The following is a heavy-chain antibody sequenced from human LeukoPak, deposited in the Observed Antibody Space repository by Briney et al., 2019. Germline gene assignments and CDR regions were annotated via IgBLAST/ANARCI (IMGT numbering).Heavy chain of an antibody. CDR3: ARDGSGFYLYNYMDV. Sequence: GGSLRLSCAPSGFTFTDYSMNWVRQAPGKGLEWVASISTVSTYTFYADPVKGRFSISRDNVRNLLYLQMSSLGAEDTAVYYCARDGSGFYLYNYMDVWGKGTTVTVSS. D-gene: IGHD6-25*01. CDR1: GFTFTDYS. V-gene: IGHV3-21*06. CDR2: ISTVSTYT. J-gene: IGHJ6*03.